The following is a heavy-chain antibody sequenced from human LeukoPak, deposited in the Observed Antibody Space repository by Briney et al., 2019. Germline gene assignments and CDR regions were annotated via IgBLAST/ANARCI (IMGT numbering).Heavy chain of an antibody. CDR2: ITPKSGDT. J-gene: IGHJ4*02. V-gene: IGHV1-2*02. CDR1: GYTFSDFY. D-gene: IGHD3-3*02. Sequence: ASVKVSCKASGYTFSDFYIHWVRPAPGQGLEYVGWITPKSGDTYSPQRFQGRVTMTGDASISTAYMELSSLRSDDTAVYFWARVRLADKRAWAYWGRGTLVTVSS. CDR3: ARVRLADKRAWAY.